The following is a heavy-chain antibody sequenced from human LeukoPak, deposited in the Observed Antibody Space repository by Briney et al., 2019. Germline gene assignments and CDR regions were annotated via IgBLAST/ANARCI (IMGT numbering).Heavy chain of an antibody. CDR3: ARAGYSSSWNYYYYMDV. V-gene: IGHV3-48*01. CDR1: RFTFSSYS. CDR2: ISSSSSTI. D-gene: IGHD6-13*01. Sequence: GGSLRLSCAASRFTFSSYSMNWVRQAPGKGLEWVSYISSSSSTIYYADSVKGRFTISRDNAKNSLYLQMNSLRAEDTAVYYCARAGYSSSWNYYYYMDVWGKGTTVTVSS. J-gene: IGHJ6*03.